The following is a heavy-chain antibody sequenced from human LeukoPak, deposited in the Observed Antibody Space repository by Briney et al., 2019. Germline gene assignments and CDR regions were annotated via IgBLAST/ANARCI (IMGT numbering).Heavy chain of an antibody. J-gene: IGHJ6*02. CDR2: ISYDGSNK. Sequence: GRSLRLSCAASGFTFSSYGMHWVRQAPGKGLEWVAVISYDGSNKYYADSVKGRFTIPRDNSKNTLYLQMNSLRAEDTAVYYCAKDYYGSGSYFWRSDYYYGMDVWGQGTTVTVSS. V-gene: IGHV3-30*18. D-gene: IGHD3-10*01. CDR3: AKDYYGSGSYFWRSDYYYGMDV. CDR1: GFTFSSYG.